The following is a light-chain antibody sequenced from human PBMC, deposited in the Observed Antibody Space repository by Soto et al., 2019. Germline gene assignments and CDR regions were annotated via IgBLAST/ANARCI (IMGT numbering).Light chain of an antibody. CDR3: HQRSHWPRT. Sequence: IVLTQSPATLSLSQGKRATLSCRASQNISTYLISYQQKPGQAPRLLIYDVSNRTTGIPARFSRSRSGTDYTLTISSLEPEEFDVYYGHQRSHWPRTFGQETNVEIK. CDR2: DVS. CDR1: QNISTY. J-gene: IGKJ1*01. V-gene: IGKV3-11*01.